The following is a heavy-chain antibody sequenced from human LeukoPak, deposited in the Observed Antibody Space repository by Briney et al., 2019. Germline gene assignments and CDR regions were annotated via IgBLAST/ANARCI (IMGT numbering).Heavy chain of an antibody. J-gene: IGHJ4*02. D-gene: IGHD4-17*01. V-gene: IGHV4-34*01. CDR2: INHSGST. Sequence: SETLSLTCAVYGVSFSGYYWSWIRQPPGKGLEWIGEINHSGSTNYNPSLKSRVTISVDTSKNQFSLKLSSVTAADTAVYYCARGTMTTVTYYFDYWGQGTLVTVSS. CDR1: GVSFSGYY. CDR3: ARGTMTTVTYYFDY.